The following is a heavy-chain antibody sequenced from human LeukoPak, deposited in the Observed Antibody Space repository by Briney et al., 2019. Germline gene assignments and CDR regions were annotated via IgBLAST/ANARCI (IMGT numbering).Heavy chain of an antibody. Sequence: SETQSLTCSFSGGAITRHYWTWIRQPPRKGLEWIGHFHNNGGAKYNSSLKSQVAISVDTSKNQFFLGLSSLTAADTAVYYCERSREAYNFYWFVSWGRGTRVTVSS. CDR1: GGAITRHY. CDR3: ERSREAYNFYWFVS. J-gene: IGHJ5*01. V-gene: IGHV4-4*07. CDR2: FHNNGGA. D-gene: IGHD5-24*01.